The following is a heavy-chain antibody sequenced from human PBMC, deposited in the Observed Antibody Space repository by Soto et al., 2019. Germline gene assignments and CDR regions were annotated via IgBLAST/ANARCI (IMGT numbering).Heavy chain of an antibody. CDR2: ISYDGSNK. Sequence: GGSLRLSCAASGFTFSSYGMHWVRQAPGKGLEWVAVISYDGSNKYYADSVKGRFTISRDNSKNTLYLQMNSLRAEDTAVYYCAKDDPILTGPNPHFDYWGQGT. CDR1: GFTFSSYG. V-gene: IGHV3-30*18. J-gene: IGHJ4*02. CDR3: AKDDPILTGPNPHFDY. D-gene: IGHD3-9*01.